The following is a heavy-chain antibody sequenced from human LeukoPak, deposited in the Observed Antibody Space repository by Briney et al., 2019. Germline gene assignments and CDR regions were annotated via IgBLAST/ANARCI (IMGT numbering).Heavy chain of an antibody. V-gene: IGHV1-2*02. J-gene: IGHJ3*02. CDR2: INPNSGGT. D-gene: IGHD5/OR15-5a*01. Sequence: ASVKVSCKASGYTFTSYGISWVRQAPGQGLEWMGWINPNSGGTNYAQKFQGRVTVTRDTSISTAYMELSRLRSDDTAVYYCARDLRAFDIWGQGTMVTVSS. CDR3: ARDLRAFDI. CDR1: GYTFTSYG.